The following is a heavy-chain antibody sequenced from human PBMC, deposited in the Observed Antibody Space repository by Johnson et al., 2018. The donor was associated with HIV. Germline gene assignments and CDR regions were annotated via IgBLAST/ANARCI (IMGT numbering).Heavy chain of an antibody. CDR2: ISSSGSTI. CDR3: ARDGKVGATPRRAFDI. CDR1: GFTFSDYY. Sequence: VQLVESGGGWVKPGGSLSLSCAASGFTFSDYYMSWIRQAPGKGLEWVSYISSSGSTIYYADSVKGRFTISRDNAKNSLYLQMNGLRAEDTAVYYCARDGKVGATPRRAFDIWGQGTMVTVSS. J-gene: IGHJ3*02. D-gene: IGHD1-26*01. V-gene: IGHV3-11*04.